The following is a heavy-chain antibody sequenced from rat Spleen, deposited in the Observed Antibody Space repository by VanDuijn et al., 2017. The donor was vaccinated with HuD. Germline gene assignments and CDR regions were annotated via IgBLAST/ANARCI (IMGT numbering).Heavy chain of an antibody. CDR1: GYSITSGY. D-gene: IGHD2-5*01. CDR3: ARYRDTYGHVGIFDY. J-gene: IGHJ2*01. Sequence: EVQLQESGPGLVKPSQSLSLTCSVTGYSITSGYGWNWIRKFPGNKMEWVGYISYSGSSGYNPSLKSRISITRDTSKNQFFLQLNSVSTEDTAIYYCARYRDTYGHVGIFDYWGQGVRVTVSP. V-gene: IGHV3-1*01. CDR2: ISYSGSS.